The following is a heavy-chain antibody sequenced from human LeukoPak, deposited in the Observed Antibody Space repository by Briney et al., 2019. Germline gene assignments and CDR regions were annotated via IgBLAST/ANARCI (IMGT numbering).Heavy chain of an antibody. D-gene: IGHD6-13*01. J-gene: IGHJ4*02. CDR2: IWYDGSNK. CDR1: GFTFSSYG. V-gene: IGHV3-33*01. Sequence: PGGSLRLSCAASGFTFSSYGMHWVRQAPGKGLEWVAVIWYDGSNKYYADSVKGRFTISRDNSKNTLYLQMNSLRADDTAVYYCASNYRGSSWDYWGQGTLVTVSS. CDR3: ASNYRGSSWDY.